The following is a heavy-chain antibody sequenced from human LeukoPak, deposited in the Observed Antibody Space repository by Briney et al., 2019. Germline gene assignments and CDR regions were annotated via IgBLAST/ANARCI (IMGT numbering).Heavy chain of an antibody. CDR1: GYTFTSYY. V-gene: IGHV1-46*03. D-gene: IGHD3-3*02. CDR3: ARALTDRDAFDI. Sequence: ASVKVSCKASGYTFTSYYMHWVRQAPGQGLEWMGIINPSGGSTSYAQKSQGRVTMTRDTSTSTVYMELSSLRPEDTAVYYCARALTDRDAFDIWGQGTMVTVSS. J-gene: IGHJ3*02. CDR2: INPSGGST.